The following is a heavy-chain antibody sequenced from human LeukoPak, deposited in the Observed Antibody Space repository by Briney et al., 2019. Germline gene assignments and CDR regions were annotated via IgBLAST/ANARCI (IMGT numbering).Heavy chain of an antibody. Sequence: ASETLSLTCTVSSGSISSYYWSWIRQPPGKGLEWIGYIYYSGSTNYNPSLKSRVTISVDTSKNQFSLKLSSVTAADTAVYYCARDSISSGLQRFDYWGQGTLVTVSS. CDR3: ARDSISSGLQRFDY. J-gene: IGHJ4*02. V-gene: IGHV4-59*01. CDR2: IYYSGST. D-gene: IGHD6-19*01. CDR1: SGSISSYY.